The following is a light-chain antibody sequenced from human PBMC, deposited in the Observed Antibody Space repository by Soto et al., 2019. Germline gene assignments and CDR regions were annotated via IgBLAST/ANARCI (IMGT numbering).Light chain of an antibody. Sequence: EIVLTQSPATLSLSPGERATLSCRASQSVSSYLAWYQQKPGQAPRLLIYDASNRATGIPARFSGSGSGTDFTLPISSLEAEDSAISYCQQRLNWPPLTFGGGTKVEIK. CDR2: DAS. CDR3: QQRLNWPPLT. V-gene: IGKV3-11*01. J-gene: IGKJ4*01. CDR1: QSVSSY.